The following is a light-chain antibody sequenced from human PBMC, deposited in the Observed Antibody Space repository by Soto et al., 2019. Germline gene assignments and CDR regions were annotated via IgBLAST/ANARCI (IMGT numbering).Light chain of an antibody. CDR2: AAS. Sequence: DIQMTQSPSSLSXFVGDRVTITCRASQDIGNFLAWYQQKPGKVPKLLIYAASTLQSGVPSRFSGSGSGTDFTLTISSLQPEDVATYYCQKCKVAPFTFGGGTKVDIK. V-gene: IGKV1-27*01. CDR1: QDIGNF. CDR3: QKCKVAPFT. J-gene: IGKJ4*01.